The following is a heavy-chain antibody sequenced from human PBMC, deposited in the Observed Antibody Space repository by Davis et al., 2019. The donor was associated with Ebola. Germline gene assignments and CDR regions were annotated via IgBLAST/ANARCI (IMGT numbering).Heavy chain of an antibody. CDR3: ARDPGSSITYFDY. D-gene: IGHD6-13*01. CDR2: IYSGGST. V-gene: IGHV3-53*01. J-gene: IGHJ4*02. CDR1: GFTVSSNY. Sequence: GESLKISCAASGFTVSSNYMSWVRQAPGKGLEWVSVIYSGGSTYYADSVKGRFTISRDNSKNTLYLQMNSLRAEDTAVYYCARDPGSSITYFDYWGQGTLVTVSS.